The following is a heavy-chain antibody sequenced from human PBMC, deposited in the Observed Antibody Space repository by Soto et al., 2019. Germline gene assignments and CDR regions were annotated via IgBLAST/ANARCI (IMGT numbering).Heavy chain of an antibody. CDR1: GNTFASYG. Sequence: ASVTVSCKASGNTFASYGMSWVRQAPGQGLEWMGWISAYNGNTNYAQKLQGRVTMTTDTSTSTAYMELRSLRSDDTAVYYCARTVSSIAAFNWFDPWGQGTLVTVSS. J-gene: IGHJ5*02. V-gene: IGHV1-18*01. CDR2: ISAYNGNT. CDR3: ARTVSSIAAFNWFDP. D-gene: IGHD6-6*01.